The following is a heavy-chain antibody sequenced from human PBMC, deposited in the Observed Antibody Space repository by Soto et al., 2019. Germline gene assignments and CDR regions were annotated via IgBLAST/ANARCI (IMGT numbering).Heavy chain of an antibody. D-gene: IGHD3-10*01. CDR3: ARGYPARHYGSGSYYNEKGGYGMDV. CDR2: INSDGSST. V-gene: IGHV3-74*01. CDR1: GFTFSSYW. Sequence: PGGSLRLSCAASGFTFSSYWMHWVRQAPGKGLVWVSRINSDGSSTFYADSVKGRFTISRDNAKNTLYLQMNSLRAADTAVYYCARGYPARHYGSGSYYNEKGGYGMDVWGQGTTVTVSS. J-gene: IGHJ6*02.